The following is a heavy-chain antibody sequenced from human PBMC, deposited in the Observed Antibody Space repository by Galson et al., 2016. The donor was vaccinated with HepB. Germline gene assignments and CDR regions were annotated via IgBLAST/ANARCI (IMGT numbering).Heavy chain of an antibody. CDR1: GFTFTNYW. J-gene: IGHJ4*02. CDR2: INNDGSST. V-gene: IGHV3-74*01. Sequence: SLRLSCAASGFTFTNYWIHWVRQAPGKGLAWVSGINNDGSSTFYADSVKGRFTISRDNAKNTVYLQMNSLRAEDTAVYYCGSVFEYWGRGTLVAVSS. CDR3: GSVFEY.